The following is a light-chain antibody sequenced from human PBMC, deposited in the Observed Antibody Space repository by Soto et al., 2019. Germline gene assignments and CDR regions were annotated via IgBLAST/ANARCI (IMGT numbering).Light chain of an antibody. CDR2: DAS. J-gene: IGKJ1*01. CDR1: QTISSG. V-gene: IGKV1-5*01. CDR3: QQYKSYKT. Sequence: DIPMTQSPSTLSASVGDRVTITCRASQTISSGLAWYQQKPGKAPKVLIYDASTLESGVPSRFRGSGSGTEFTLTISSLQPDDFATYYCQQYKSYKTFGQGTKGEIK.